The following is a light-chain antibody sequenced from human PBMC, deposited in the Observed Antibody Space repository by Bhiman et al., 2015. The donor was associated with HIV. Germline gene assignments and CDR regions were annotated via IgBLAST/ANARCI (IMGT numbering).Light chain of an antibody. V-gene: IGLV3-1*01. CDR2: QDT. CDR1: KLGDQY. Sequence: SYDLTQPPSVSVSPGQTASIACSADKLGDQYVTWYQQRPGQSPVMVIYQDTKRPSGIPERFSGSNSGNTATLTISGTQAIDEADYYCRAWDNSQYVFGPGTKVTVL. J-gene: IGLJ1*01. CDR3: RAWDNSQYV.